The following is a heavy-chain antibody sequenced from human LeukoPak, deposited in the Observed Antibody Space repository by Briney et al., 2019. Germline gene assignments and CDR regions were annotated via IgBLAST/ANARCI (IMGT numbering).Heavy chain of an antibody. J-gene: IGHJ2*01. CDR2: INPSGGST. V-gene: IGHV1-46*01. CDR1: GYTFTSYY. CDR3: ARPVVPAARTASFDL. Sequence: ASVKVPCKASGYTFTSYYMHWVRQAPGQGLEWMGIINPSGGSTSYAQKFQGRVTMTRDTSTSTVYMELSSLRSEDTAVYYCARPVVPAARTASFDLWGRGTLVTVSS. D-gene: IGHD2-2*01.